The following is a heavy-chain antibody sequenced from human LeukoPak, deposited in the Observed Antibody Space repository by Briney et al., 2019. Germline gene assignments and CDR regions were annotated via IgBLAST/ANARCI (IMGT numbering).Heavy chain of an antibody. Sequence: GGSLRLSCAASGFTVSSNYTSWVRQAPGKGLEWVSVIYSGGSTYYADSVKGRFTISRDNSKNTLYLQMNSLRAEDTAVYYCARAASGYSSSWTRPYFDYWGQGTLVTVSS. V-gene: IGHV3-53*01. CDR1: GFTVSSNY. D-gene: IGHD6-13*01. CDR3: ARAASGYSSSWTRPYFDY. J-gene: IGHJ4*02. CDR2: IYSGGST.